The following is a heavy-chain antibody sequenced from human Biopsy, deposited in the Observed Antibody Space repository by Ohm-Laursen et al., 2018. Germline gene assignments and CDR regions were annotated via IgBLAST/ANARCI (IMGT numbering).Heavy chain of an antibody. CDR2: IIPMFGTA. CDR1: GGTFINYA. J-gene: IGHJ4*02. Sequence: ESSVKVSCKASGGTFINYAISWVRQAPGQGLEWMGGIIPMFGTANYAQMFQGRVTISADESTSTSYMELSSLTTEDTAIYYCARGPHSGSHSCFDYWGRGTLATVSS. CDR3: ARGPHSGSHSCFDY. V-gene: IGHV1-69*01. D-gene: IGHD1-26*01.